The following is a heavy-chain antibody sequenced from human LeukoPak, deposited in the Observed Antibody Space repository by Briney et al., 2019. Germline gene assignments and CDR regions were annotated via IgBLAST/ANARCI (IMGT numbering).Heavy chain of an antibody. J-gene: IGHJ4*02. Sequence: PGGSLRLSCAASGFTFSSYAMSWVRQAPGKGLEWVSAISGSGGSTYYADSVKGRFTISRDNSKNTLYLQMNGLRAEDTAVYYCTKVGWGIPQYYFDYWGQGTLVTVSS. CDR1: GFTFSSYA. CDR3: TKVGWGIPQYYFDY. CDR2: ISGSGGST. D-gene: IGHD7-27*01. V-gene: IGHV3-23*01.